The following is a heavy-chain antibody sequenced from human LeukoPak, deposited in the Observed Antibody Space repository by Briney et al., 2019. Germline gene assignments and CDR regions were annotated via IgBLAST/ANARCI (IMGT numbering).Heavy chain of an antibody. V-gene: IGHV1-69*04. CDR2: IIPILGIA. CDR3: ASHTYYDFWSGPFDY. CDR1: GGTFSSYA. Sequence: ASVKVSCKASGGTFSSYAISWVRQAPGQGLEWMGRIIPILGIANYAQKFQGRVTITADKSTSTAYMELSSLRSEDTAVYYCASHTYYDFWSGPFDYWGQGTLVTVSS. D-gene: IGHD3-3*01. J-gene: IGHJ4*02.